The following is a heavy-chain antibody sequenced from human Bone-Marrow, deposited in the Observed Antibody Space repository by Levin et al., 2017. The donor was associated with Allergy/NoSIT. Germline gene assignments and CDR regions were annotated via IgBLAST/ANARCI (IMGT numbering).Heavy chain of an antibody. Sequence: SETLSLTCAVSGGSITNSYWSWIRQPPGKGLEWIGCIHYSGNTIYNPSLKSRITISVDTSKKQFSLKLSSVTAADTAVYYCARGSGADTVTPFDYWGQGTLVTVSS. J-gene: IGHJ4*02. CDR1: GGSITNSY. CDR2: IHYSGNT. CDR3: ARGSGADTVTPFDY. D-gene: IGHD4-17*01. V-gene: IGHV4-59*01.